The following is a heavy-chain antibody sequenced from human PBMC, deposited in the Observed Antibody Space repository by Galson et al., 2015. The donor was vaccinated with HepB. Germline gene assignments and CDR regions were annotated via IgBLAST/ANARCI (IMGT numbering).Heavy chain of an antibody. CDR3: AKDGLLWFGEPMDY. V-gene: IGHV3-23*01. CDR1: GFTFSSYS. J-gene: IGHJ4*02. Sequence: SLRLSCAASGFTFSSYSMNWVRQAPGKGLEWVSAISGSGGSTYYADSVKGRFTISRDNSKNTLYLQMNSLRAEDTAVYYCAKDGLLWFGEPMDYWGQGTLVTVSS. D-gene: IGHD3-10*01. CDR2: ISGSGGST.